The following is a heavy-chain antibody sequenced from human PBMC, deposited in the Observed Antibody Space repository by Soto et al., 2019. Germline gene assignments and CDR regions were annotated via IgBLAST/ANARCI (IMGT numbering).Heavy chain of an antibody. CDR3: ARRYGVYFDY. D-gene: IGHD4-17*01. V-gene: IGHV4-59*08. CDR2: IYYSGST. CDR1: GGSISSYY. Sequence: SETLSLTCTVSGGSISSYYWRWIRQPPGKGLEWIGYIYYSGSTNYNPSLKSRVTISVDTSKNQFSLKLSSVTAADTAVYYCARRYGVYFDYWGQGTLVTVSS. J-gene: IGHJ4*02.